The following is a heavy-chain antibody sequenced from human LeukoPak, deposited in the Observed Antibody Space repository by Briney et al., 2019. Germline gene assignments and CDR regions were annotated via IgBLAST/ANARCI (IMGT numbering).Heavy chain of an antibody. CDR3: ARGGTYYPCIDY. D-gene: IGHD1-26*01. Sequence: ASVKVSCKASGYTFTSSYINWVRQAPGQRLEWMGWISAYNGRTNYAQKFQSRVTMTIDSSTSTAYMDLTSLRSDDTAVYYCARGGTYYPCIDYWGQGTLVTVSS. V-gene: IGHV1-18*01. CDR2: ISAYNGRT. CDR1: GYTFTSSY. J-gene: IGHJ4*02.